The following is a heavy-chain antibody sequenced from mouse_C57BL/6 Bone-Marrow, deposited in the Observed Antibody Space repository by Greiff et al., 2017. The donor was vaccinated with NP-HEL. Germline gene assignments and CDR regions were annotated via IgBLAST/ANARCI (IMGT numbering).Heavy chain of an antibody. CDR2: ISSGGDYI. D-gene: IGHD6-1*01. CDR1: GFTFSSYA. CDR3: TRDRQPYYFDY. V-gene: IGHV5-9-1*02. J-gene: IGHJ2*01. Sequence: EVNLVESGEGLVKPGGSLKLSCAASGFTFSSYAMSWVRQTPEKRLEWVAYISSGGDYIYYADTVKGRFTISRDNARNTLYLQMSSLKSEDTAMYYCTRDRQPYYFDYWGQGTTLTVSS.